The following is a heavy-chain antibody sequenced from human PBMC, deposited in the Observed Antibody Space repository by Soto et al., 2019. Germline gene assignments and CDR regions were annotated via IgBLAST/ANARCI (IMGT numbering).Heavy chain of an antibody. Sequence: PGGSLRLSCAASGFIFNTYTMNWVRQAPGKGLEWVSYISSSSTIYYADSVKGRFTISRDNAKNSLYLQMNSLRDVDTAVYYCARDPAKNTAMAAGFDHWGQGTLVTVSS. V-gene: IGHV3-48*02. CDR3: ARDPAKNTAMAAGFDH. J-gene: IGHJ4*02. D-gene: IGHD5-18*01. CDR2: ISSSSTI. CDR1: GFIFNTYT.